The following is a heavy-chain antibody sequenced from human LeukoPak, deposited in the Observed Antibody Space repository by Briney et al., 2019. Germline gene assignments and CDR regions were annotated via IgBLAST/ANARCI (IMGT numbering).Heavy chain of an antibody. CDR2: IYYSGST. V-gene: IGHV4-59*01. CDR3: ARGWTPSLPPDY. J-gene: IGHJ4*02. D-gene: IGHD3/OR15-3a*01. Sequence: PSETLSLTCTVSGGSISSYYWSWIRQPPGKGLEWIGYIYYSGSTSYNPSLKSRVTISVDTSKNQFSLKLSSVTAADTAVYYCARGWTPSLPPDYWGQGTLVTVSS. CDR1: GGSISSYY.